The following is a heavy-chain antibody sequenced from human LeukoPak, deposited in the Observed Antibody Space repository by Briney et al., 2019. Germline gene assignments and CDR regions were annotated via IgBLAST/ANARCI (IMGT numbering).Heavy chain of an antibody. CDR3: ARDIAYGYGSFDY. D-gene: IGHD5-18*01. Sequence: GGSLRLSPAASRFTLIITNIKAVPEAPREGLEWVSSITSSSNYISSADSVKDRFTISADNAKNSLILQVNNLRGEDTAVYYCARDIAYGYGSFDYWGQGTLVTVSS. CDR1: RFTLIITN. V-gene: IGHV3-21*01. J-gene: IGHJ4*02. CDR2: ITSSSNYI.